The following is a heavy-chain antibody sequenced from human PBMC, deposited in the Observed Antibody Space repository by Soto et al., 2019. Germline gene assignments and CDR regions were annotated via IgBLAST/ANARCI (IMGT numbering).Heavy chain of an antibody. CDR3: ARYYDSRGPDL. J-gene: IGHJ2*01. Sequence: SCAASGFTFSGYAMVWVRQAPGKGLEWLSYIPSTSIPIYYANSVKGRFTISRDNAKNSLYLQMNSLRAEDTAVYYCARYYDSRGPDLWGRGTLVTVSS. V-gene: IGHV3-48*01. D-gene: IGHD3-22*01. CDR2: IPSTSIPI. CDR1: GFTFSGYA.